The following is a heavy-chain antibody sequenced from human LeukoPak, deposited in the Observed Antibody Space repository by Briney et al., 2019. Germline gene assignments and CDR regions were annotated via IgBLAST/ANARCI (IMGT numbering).Heavy chain of an antibody. V-gene: IGHV3-30*02. CDR1: GFTFSSYG. D-gene: IGHD3-10*02. Sequence: GGSLRLSCAASGFTFSSYGMHWVRQAPGKGLEWVAFIRYDGSKKYYTDSVKGRFTISRDNSKNTLYLQVNSLSAEDTAFYYCAKEELRRITMWGYMDVWGKGTTVTISS. CDR3: AKEELRRITMWGYMDV. CDR2: IRYDGSKK. J-gene: IGHJ6*03.